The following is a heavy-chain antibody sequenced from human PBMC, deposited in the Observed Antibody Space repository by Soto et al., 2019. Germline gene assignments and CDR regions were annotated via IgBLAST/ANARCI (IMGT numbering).Heavy chain of an antibody. J-gene: IGHJ4*02. CDR1: GFTFSTYW. CDR3: VCRGNFFVY. CDR2: LDQDGSER. Sequence: EVQLVESGGGLVQPGGSLSLSCAASGFTFSTYWMTWVRRPPGKGLEWVANLDQDGSERYYVDSVRGRFTISRVNAKNSLYLQINSLRAEDTAVYYCVCRGNFFVYWCQGTLVTVSP. D-gene: IGHD3-10*01. V-gene: IGHV3-7*01.